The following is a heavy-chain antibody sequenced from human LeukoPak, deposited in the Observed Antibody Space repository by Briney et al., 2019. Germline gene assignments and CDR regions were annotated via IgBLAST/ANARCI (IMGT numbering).Heavy chain of an antibody. V-gene: IGHV3-7*01. CDR1: GFTFSSYW. J-gene: IGHJ6*02. CDR2: IKQDGSEK. D-gene: IGHD6-6*01. Sequence: GGSLRLSRAASGFTFSSYWMSWVRQAPGKGLEWVANIKQDGSEKYYVDSVKGRFTISRDNAKNSLYLQMNSLRAEDTAVYYCARPHSSSPYYLFGANYYCYYGMDVWGQGTTVTVSS. CDR3: ARPHSSSPYYLFGANYYCYYGMDV.